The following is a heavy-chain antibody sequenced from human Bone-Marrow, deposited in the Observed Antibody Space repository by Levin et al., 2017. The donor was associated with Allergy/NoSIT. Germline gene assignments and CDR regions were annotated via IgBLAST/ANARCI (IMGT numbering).Heavy chain of an antibody. CDR2: VSYDGRKI. Sequence: PGGSLRLSCVASGLTLNRYAMHWVRQAPGKGLEWVAVVSYDGRKIFYADSVKGRFTISRDNSKNTLYLQMNSLRTEDTAIYYCARDTTVVMIAATPGVVDLWGQGALVTVSP. CDR3: ARDTTVVMIAATPGVVDL. CDR1: GLTLNRYA. D-gene: IGHD2-21*01. J-gene: IGHJ5*02. V-gene: IGHV3-30*04.